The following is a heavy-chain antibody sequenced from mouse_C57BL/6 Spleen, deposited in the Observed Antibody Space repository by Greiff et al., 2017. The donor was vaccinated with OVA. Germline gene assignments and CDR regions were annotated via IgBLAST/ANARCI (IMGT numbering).Heavy chain of an antibody. V-gene: IGHV1-61*01. D-gene: IGHD1-1*01. CDR3: AIITTGTGFAY. CDR1: GYTFTSYW. J-gene: IGHJ3*01. CDR2: IYPSDSET. Sequence: QVQLQQPGAELVRPGSSVKLSCKASGYTFTSYWMDWVKQRPGQGLEWIGNIYPSDSETHYNQKFKDKATLTVDKSSSTAYMQLSSLTSEDSAVYYCAIITTGTGFAYWGQGTLVTVSA.